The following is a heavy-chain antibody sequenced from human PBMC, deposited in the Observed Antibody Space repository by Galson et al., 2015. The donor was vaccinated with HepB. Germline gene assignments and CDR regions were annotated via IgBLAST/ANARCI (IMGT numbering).Heavy chain of an antibody. CDR1: GYTFTGYY. CDR3: ARQVVATRGGWFDP. D-gene: IGHD2-2*01. J-gene: IGHJ5*02. CDR2: INPNSGGT. Sequence: SVKVSCKASGYTFTGYYMHWVRQAPGQGLEWMGWINPNSGGTNYAQKFQGWVTMTRDTSISTAYMELSRLRSDDTAVYYCARQVVATRGGWFDPWGQGTLVTVSS. V-gene: IGHV1-2*04.